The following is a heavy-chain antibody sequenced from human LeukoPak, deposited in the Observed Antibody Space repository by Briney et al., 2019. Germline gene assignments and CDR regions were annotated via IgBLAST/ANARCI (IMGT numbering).Heavy chain of an antibody. J-gene: IGHJ4*02. V-gene: IGHV1-2*02. CDR3: ARDQLGRWEPTTPSY. Sequence: GASVKVSCKASGYTFTGYYMRWVRQAPGQGLEWMGWINPNSGGTNYAQKFQGRVTMTRDTSISTAYMELSRLRSDDTAVYYCARDQLGRWEPTTPSYWGQGTLVTVSS. CDR1: GYTFTGYY. CDR2: INPNSGGT. D-gene: IGHD1-26*01.